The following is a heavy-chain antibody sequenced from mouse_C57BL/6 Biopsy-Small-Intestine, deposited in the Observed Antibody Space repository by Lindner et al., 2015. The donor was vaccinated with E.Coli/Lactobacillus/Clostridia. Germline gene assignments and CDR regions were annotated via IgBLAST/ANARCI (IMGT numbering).Heavy chain of an antibody. V-gene: IGHV1-81*01. CDR3: ARDSSLPRVVVAAPLDV. CDR1: RGTFTSFA. CDR2: IIPVFGTT. J-gene: IGHJ1*01. Sequence: SVKVSCKASRGTFTSFAISWVRQAPGQGLEWMGTIIPVFGTTNYAQKFQDRVTITADRSTTTVYIELGNLRSEDTAVYFCARDSSLPRVVVAAPLDVWGQGTSVTVSS. D-gene: IGHD1-1*02.